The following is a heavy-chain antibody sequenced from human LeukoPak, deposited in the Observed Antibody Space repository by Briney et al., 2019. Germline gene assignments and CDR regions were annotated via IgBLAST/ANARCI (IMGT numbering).Heavy chain of an antibody. CDR3: ARDSPLYRPPQYIGWYRSGPGVYYFDY. CDR2: INPNSGDT. J-gene: IGHJ4*02. D-gene: IGHD6-19*01. Sequence: ASVKVSCKASGYTFTGYYMHWVRQAPGQGLEWMGWINPNSGDTNYAQKFQGRDAMTRDTSISTAYMELSRLRSDDTAVYYCARDSPLYRPPQYIGWYRSGPGVYYFDYWGQGTLVTVSS. V-gene: IGHV1-2*02. CDR1: GYTFTGYY.